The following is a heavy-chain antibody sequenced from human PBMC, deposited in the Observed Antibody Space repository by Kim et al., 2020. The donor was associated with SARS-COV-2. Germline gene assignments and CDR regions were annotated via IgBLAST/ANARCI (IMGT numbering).Heavy chain of an antibody. CDR2: IIPIFGTA. CDR1: GGTFSSYA. V-gene: IGHV1-69*13. J-gene: IGHJ5*02. D-gene: IGHD1-1*01. Sequence: SVKVSCKASGGTFSSYAISWVRQAPGQGLEWMGGIIPIFGTANYAQKFQGRVTITADESTSTAYMELSSLRSEDTAVYYCARGRWMRGWFDPWGQGTLVTVSS. CDR3: ARGRWMRGWFDP.